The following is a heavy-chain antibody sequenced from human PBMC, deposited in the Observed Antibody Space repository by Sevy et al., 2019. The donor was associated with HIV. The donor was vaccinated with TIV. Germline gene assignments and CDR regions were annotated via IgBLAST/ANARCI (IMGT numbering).Heavy chain of an antibody. Sequence: GGSLRLSCAASGFTFSTFAMHWVRQAPGKGLEWVAAISDSGTNKYYADSVKGRFTISRDNSKNTLYVQMNSLRAGDSAVYYCARGGIAVAGTQGYWGQGTLVTVSS. V-gene: IGHV3-30-3*01. CDR3: ARGGIAVAGTQGY. J-gene: IGHJ4*02. CDR1: GFTFSTFA. CDR2: ISDSGTNK. D-gene: IGHD6-19*01.